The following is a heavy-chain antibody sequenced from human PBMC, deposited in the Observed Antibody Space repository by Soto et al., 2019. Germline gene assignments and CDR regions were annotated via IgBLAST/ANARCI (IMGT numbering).Heavy chain of an antibody. J-gene: IGHJ4*02. CDR1: GFTFNTYW. V-gene: IGHV3-7*01. CDR3: VRSFSFDWLLFTLDY. Sequence: QLVESGGGLVQPGGSLRLSCATSGFTFNTYWMTWVRQAPGKGLVWVANIKEDGSEENYVDSVKGRFTISRDNGKNSLFLQMNRLRREDSAVYYCVRSFSFDWLLFTLDYWGQGTLVSVSS. CDR2: IKEDGSEE. D-gene: IGHD3-9*01.